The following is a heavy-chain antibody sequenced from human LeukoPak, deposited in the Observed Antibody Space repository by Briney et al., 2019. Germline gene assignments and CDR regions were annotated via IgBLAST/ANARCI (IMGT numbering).Heavy chain of an antibody. J-gene: IGHJ5*02. CDR1: GFTFSSYA. V-gene: IGHV3-30*04. CDR3: ARLILRGSSWQHNWFDP. D-gene: IGHD6-13*01. CDR2: ISYDGSNK. Sequence: GGSLRLSCAASGFTFSSYAMHWVRQAPGKGLEWVAVISYDGSNKYYADSVKGRFTISRDNSKNTLYLQMNSLRAKDTAVYYCARLILRGSSWQHNWFDPWGQGTLVTVLS.